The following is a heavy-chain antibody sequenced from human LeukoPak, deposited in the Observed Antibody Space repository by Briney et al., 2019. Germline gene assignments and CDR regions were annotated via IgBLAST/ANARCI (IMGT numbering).Heavy chain of an antibody. CDR1: GYTFTSYG. V-gene: IGHV1-18*01. Sequence: ASVKVSCNASGYTFTSYGISWVRQAPGQGLERMGWISAYNGNTNYAQKLQGRVTMTTDTSTSTAYMELRSLRSDDTAVYYCARGLITMVRGYFDYWGQGTLVTVSS. CDR2: ISAYNGNT. J-gene: IGHJ4*02. D-gene: IGHD3-10*01. CDR3: ARGLITMVRGYFDY.